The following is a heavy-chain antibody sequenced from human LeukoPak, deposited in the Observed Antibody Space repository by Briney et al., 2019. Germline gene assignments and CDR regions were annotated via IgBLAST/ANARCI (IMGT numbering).Heavy chain of an antibody. CDR1: GFTFSSYS. V-gene: IGHV3-21*01. CDR3: ARATGYCSGGSCGDYFDY. J-gene: IGHJ4*02. Sequence: GGSLRLSCAASGFTFSSYSMNWVRQAPGKGLEWVSSISSSSSYIYYADSVKGRFTISRDNAMNSLYLQMNSLRAEDTAVYCCARATGYCSGGSCGDYFDYWGQGTLVTVSS. D-gene: IGHD2-15*01. CDR2: ISSSSSYI.